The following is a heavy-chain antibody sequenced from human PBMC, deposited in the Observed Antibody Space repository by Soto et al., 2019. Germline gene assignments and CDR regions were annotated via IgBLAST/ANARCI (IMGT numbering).Heavy chain of an antibody. CDR1: GFTFSSYW. Sequence: PGGSLRLSCAASGFTFSSYWMHWVRQAPGKGLVWVSRINSDGSSTSYADSVKGRFTISRDNAKNTLYLQMNSLRAEDTAVYYCARLGSLYGDYAVDYWGQGTLVTVSS. J-gene: IGHJ4*02. V-gene: IGHV3-74*01. CDR3: ARLGSLYGDYAVDY. CDR2: INSDGSST. D-gene: IGHD4-17*01.